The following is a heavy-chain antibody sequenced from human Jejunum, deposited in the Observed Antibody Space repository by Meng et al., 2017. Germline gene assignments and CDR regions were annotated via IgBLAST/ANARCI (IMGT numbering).Heavy chain of an antibody. J-gene: IGHJ3*02. D-gene: IGHD6-19*01. Sequence: GESLKISCAASGFTFSTYWMHWVRQAPGKGLVWVSRINSDGSSTNYADSVKGRFTISRDNAKNTLYLQMNSLRDEDTAVYYCAREYSSGYNAFDIWGQGTMVTVSS. V-gene: IGHV3-74*01. CDR3: AREYSSGYNAFDI. CDR2: INSDGSST. CDR1: GFTFSTYW.